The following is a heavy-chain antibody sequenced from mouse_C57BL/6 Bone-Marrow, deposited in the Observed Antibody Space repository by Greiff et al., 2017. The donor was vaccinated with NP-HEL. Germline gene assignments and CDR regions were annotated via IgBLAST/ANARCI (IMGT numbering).Heavy chain of an antibody. V-gene: IGHV5-4*01. J-gene: IGHJ3*01. D-gene: IGHD2-12*01. CDR1: GFTFSSYA. CDR3: ARGRRFAY. CDR2: ISDGGSYT. Sequence: DVQLQESGGGLVKPGGSLKLSCAASGFTFSSYAMSWVRQTPEKRLEWVATISDGGSYTYYPDNVKGRFTISRDNAKNNLYLQMSHLKSEDTAMYYCARGRRFAYWGQGTLVTVSA.